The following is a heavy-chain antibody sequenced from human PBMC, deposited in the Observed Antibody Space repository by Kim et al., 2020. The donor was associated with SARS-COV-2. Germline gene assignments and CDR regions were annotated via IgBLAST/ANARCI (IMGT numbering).Heavy chain of an antibody. CDR2: ISSSGSTI. CDR1: GFTFSSYE. CDR3: ARTRYGAGGYYYYYMDV. D-gene: IGHD4-17*01. V-gene: IGHV3-48*03. Sequence: GGSLRLSCAASGFTFSSYEMNWVRQAPGKGLEWVSYISSSGSTIYYADSVKGRFTISRDNAKNSLYLQMNSLRAEDTAVYYCARTRYGAGGYYYYYMDVWDKRDEDHLLL. J-gene: IGHJ6*03.